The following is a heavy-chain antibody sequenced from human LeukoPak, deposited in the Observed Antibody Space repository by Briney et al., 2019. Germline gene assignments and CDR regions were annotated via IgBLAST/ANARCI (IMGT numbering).Heavy chain of an antibody. D-gene: IGHD7-27*01. CDR3: ARGYRTGIFDY. CDR1: GGSISSYY. V-gene: IGHV4-59*12. J-gene: IGHJ4*02. CDR2: IYYSGST. Sequence: PSETLSLTCTVSGGSISSYYWSWIRQPPGKGLEWIGYIYYSGSTNYNPSLKSRVTISVDTSKNQFSLKLSSVTAADTAVYYCARGYRTGIFDYWGQGTLVTVSS.